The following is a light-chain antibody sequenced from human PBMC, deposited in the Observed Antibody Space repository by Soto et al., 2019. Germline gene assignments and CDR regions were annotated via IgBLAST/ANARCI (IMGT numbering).Light chain of an antibody. J-gene: IGLJ3*02. CDR2: EDT. CDR1: SSDVGAYKY. Sequence: QSALTQPASVSGSPGQSITISCTGTSSDVGAYKYVSWYQQHPGKVPKLMIYEDTNRPSGVSNRFSGSKSGNTASLTISGLQAEDEADYYCTSYTSSSTWVFGGGTKLTVL. V-gene: IGLV2-14*01. CDR3: TSYTSSSTWV.